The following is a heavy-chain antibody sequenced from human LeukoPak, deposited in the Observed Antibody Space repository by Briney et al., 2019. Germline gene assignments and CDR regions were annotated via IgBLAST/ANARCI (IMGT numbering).Heavy chain of an antibody. CDR2: ITVYNGKP. J-gene: IGHJ4*02. CDR1: GYTSSSYA. CDR3: ARSRVSHTTVSTLLY. V-gene: IGHV1-18*01. D-gene: IGHD1-14*01. Sequence: GSAKVSCKPSGYTSSSYATACVRQTPGQGPECMGSITVYNGKPEYAPQLQGRVTMTTDTFTNTAYMELWNLRPDDTAVYYCARSRVSHTTVSTLLYWGQGTLVTVSS.